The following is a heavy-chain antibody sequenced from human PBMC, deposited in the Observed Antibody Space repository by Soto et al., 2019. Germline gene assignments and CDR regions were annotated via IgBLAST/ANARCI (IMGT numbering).Heavy chain of an antibody. J-gene: IGHJ4*02. Sequence: PGESLKISCKGSGYSFTKYWIGWVRQMPGKGLEWMGIIYPGDSDARYSPSFQGHVTISADKSINTAYLQWSSLQASDTAMYYCARNVDTAMVTYDYWGQGTLVTVSS. CDR3: ARNVDTAMVTYDY. CDR2: IYPGDSDA. D-gene: IGHD5-18*01. CDR1: GYSFTKYW. V-gene: IGHV5-51*01.